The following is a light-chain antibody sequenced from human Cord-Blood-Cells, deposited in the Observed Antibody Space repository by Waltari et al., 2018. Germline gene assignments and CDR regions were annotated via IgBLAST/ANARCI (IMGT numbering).Light chain of an antibody. CDR3: QQYYSTPLT. CDR1: QSVLYSSNNKNY. Sequence: DIVMTQSPDPLAVSLGERATFNCKSSQSVLYSSNNKNYLAWYQQKPGQPPKLLIYWASTRESGVPDRFSGSGSGTDFTLTISSLQAEDVAVYYCQQYYSTPLTFGGGTKVEIK. V-gene: IGKV4-1*01. CDR2: WAS. J-gene: IGKJ4*01.